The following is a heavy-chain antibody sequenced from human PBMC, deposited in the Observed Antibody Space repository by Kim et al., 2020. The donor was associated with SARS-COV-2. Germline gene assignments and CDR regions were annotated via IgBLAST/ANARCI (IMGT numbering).Heavy chain of an antibody. Sequence: KSRVTISVDTSKTQFSLMLNSVTAADTAVYYCARCRYDSSGPMAYAFDIWGQGAMVTVSS. D-gene: IGHD3-22*01. J-gene: IGHJ3*02. CDR3: ARCRYDSSGPMAYAFDI. V-gene: IGHV4-34*01.